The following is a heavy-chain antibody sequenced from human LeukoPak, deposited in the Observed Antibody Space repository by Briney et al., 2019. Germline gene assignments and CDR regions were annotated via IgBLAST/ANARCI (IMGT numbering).Heavy chain of an antibody. Sequence: GGSLRLSCAASGFTFSSYSMNWVRQAPGKGLEWVSSISSSSSYIYYADSVKGRFTISRDNAKNSLYLQMNSLRAEDTAVYYCARDFITGYSSSWPQEYDYWGQGTLVTVSS. CDR2: ISSSSSYI. CDR3: ARDFITGYSSSWPQEYDY. J-gene: IGHJ4*02. V-gene: IGHV3-21*01. CDR1: GFTFSSYS. D-gene: IGHD6-13*01.